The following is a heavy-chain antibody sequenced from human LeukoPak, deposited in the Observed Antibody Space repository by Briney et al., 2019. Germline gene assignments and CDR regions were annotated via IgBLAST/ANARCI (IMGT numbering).Heavy chain of an antibody. CDR2: VSGSGDST. D-gene: IGHD2-15*01. J-gene: IGHJ4*01. CDR3: AKSRPYCSGGDCYSNFDY. Sequence: PGGSLRLSCAASGFTFSSYAMSWVRQAPGKGLEWVSAVSGSGDSTYFAASVKGRFTISRDNSKSTLYLQMNSLRAEDTAVYYCAKSRPYCSGGDCYSNFDYXXXXXLXTVSS. CDR1: GFTFSSYA. V-gene: IGHV3-23*01.